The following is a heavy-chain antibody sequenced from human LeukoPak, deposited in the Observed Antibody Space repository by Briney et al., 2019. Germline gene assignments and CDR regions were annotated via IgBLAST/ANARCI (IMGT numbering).Heavy chain of an antibody. CDR3: ARGHHIVVVPAAPYGMDV. V-gene: IGHV1-3*01. D-gene: IGHD2-2*01. Sequence: ASVKVSCTASGYTFTSYAMHWVRQAPGQRLEWMGWINAGNGNTKYSQKFQGRVTITRDTSASTAYMELSSLRSEDTAVYYCARGHHIVVVPAAPYGMDVWGQGTTVTVSS. CDR1: GYTFTSYA. CDR2: INAGNGNT. J-gene: IGHJ6*02.